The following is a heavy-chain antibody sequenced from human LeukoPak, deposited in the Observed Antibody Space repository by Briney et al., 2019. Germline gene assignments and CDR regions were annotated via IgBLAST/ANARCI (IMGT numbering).Heavy chain of an antibody. CDR2: IYYSGST. CDR1: SGSISSGGYY. D-gene: IGHD3-10*01. V-gene: IGHV4-31*03. Sequence: SETLSLTCTVSSGSISSGGYYRSWPRQHPGRGLEWIGYIYYSGSTYYNPSLKSRVTISVDTSKNQFSLKLSSVTAADTAVYYCARGYSGSVWFDPWGQGTLVTVSS. CDR3: ARGYSGSVWFDP. J-gene: IGHJ5*02.